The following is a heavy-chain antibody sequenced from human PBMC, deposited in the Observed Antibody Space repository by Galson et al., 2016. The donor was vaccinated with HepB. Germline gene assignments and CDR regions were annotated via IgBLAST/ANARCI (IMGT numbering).Heavy chain of an antibody. Sequence: SLRLSCAASGFTLSNYAMHWVRQAPGKGLEWVAIISYDGSNKYYADPVKGRFTISRDNSKNTLYLQMNSLRADDTAVFYCARDEGRSYSGMDFWGQGTPVTVSS. CDR3: ARDEGRSYSGMDF. J-gene: IGHJ4*02. CDR1: GFTLSNYA. V-gene: IGHV3-30*04. CDR2: ISYDGSNK. D-gene: IGHD1-26*01.